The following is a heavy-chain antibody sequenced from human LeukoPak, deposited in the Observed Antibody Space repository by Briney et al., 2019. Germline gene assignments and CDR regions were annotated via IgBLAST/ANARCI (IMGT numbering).Heavy chain of an antibody. J-gene: IGHJ5*02. V-gene: IGHV3-23*01. CDR1: GFTFTHYA. CDR2: ISASGSTI. Sequence: GGSLRLSCIASGFTFTHYAMTWVRQAPGKGLEWVSDISASGSTIHYADSVKGRFTISRDNSKNTLYLQMDSLRAEDTAVYYCAKGLTGQRGLGNWFDPWGQGTLVTVSS. CDR3: AKGLTGQRGLGNWFDP.